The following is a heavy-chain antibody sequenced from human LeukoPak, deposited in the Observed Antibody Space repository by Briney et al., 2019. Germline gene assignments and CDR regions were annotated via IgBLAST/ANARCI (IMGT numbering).Heavy chain of an antibody. Sequence: GGSLRLSCAASGFTFSSYWMHWVRQAPGKGLVWVSRINSDGSSTSYADSVKGRFTISRVNAKNTLYLQMNSLRAEDTAVYYCARDRYYDSSGYSPYYFDYWGQGTLVTVSS. V-gene: IGHV3-74*01. CDR2: INSDGSST. CDR1: GFTFSSYW. D-gene: IGHD3-22*01. CDR3: ARDRYYDSSGYSPYYFDY. J-gene: IGHJ4*02.